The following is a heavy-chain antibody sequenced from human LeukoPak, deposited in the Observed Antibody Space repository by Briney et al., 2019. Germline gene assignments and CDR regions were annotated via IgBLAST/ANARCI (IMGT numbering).Heavy chain of an antibody. CDR2: ISGYKGNT. J-gene: IGHJ4*02. Sequence: ASVKVSCKGSGYTFRSYGINWVRQAPGQGLEWMGWISGYKGNTNYAQKLQGRVTMTTDTSTSTAYMELRSLRSDDTAVYYCARTYCSSTTCYAIDYWGQGTLVTVSS. CDR3: ARTYCSSTTCYAIDY. V-gene: IGHV1-18*01. D-gene: IGHD2-2*01. CDR1: GYTFRSYG.